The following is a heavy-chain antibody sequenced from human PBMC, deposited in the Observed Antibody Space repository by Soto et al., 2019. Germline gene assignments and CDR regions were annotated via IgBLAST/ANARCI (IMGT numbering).Heavy chain of an antibody. CDR1: GYTFTTYD. CDR3: ARDYYGSGSYSS. D-gene: IGHD3-10*01. CDR2: MNPDSGNT. Sequence: QVQLVQSGAEVKKPGASVKVSCKASGYTFTTYDINWVRQATGQGFEWMGWMNPDSGNTGYAQKFQGRVTMTRNTSTSTAYMEPSSLRSEDTAVYYCARDYYGSGSYSSWGQGTLVTVSS. V-gene: IGHV1-8*01. J-gene: IGHJ5*02.